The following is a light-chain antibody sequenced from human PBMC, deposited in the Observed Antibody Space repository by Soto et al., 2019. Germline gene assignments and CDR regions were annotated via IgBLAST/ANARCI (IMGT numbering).Light chain of an antibody. V-gene: IGKV2D-29*02. CDR3: MQSTQRPPT. CDR1: QSLLHITGETF. CDR2: EVS. Sequence: VLTPTPLSLSVAPGQPASISCKSSQSLLHITGETFLFWYLQKPGQSPQLLIYEVSTRVSGVPDRFSGSGSGTDFTLEISRVETDDVGIYYCMQSTQRPPTFGQGTRLG. J-gene: IGKJ5*01.